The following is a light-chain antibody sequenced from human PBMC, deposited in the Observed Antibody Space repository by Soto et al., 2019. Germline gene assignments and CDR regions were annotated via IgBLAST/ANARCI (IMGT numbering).Light chain of an antibody. J-gene: IGKJ5*01. Sequence: ETVLTQSPATLSLSPGETATLSCRASQNVDIYLAWYQQKPGQAPRLLIYDASNRATGIPARFSGSGSGTDFTLTISSLEPEDFAVYYCQQRKYGPPLTFGQGTRLE. CDR1: QNVDIY. CDR2: DAS. CDR3: QQRKYGPPLT. V-gene: IGKV3-11*01.